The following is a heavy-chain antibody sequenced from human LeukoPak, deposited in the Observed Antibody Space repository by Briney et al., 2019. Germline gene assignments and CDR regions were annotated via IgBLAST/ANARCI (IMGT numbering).Heavy chain of an antibody. D-gene: IGHD6-19*01. CDR1: GFTFSSYW. Sequence: GGSLRLSCAASGFTFSSYWMSWVRQAPGKGLDWVAFIRYDGNNKLYADSVKGRFTISRDNSKNTLYLQMNSLRAEDTAVYYCAKDFSGWYGSVGYFDYWGQGTLVTVSS. CDR2: IRYDGNNK. J-gene: IGHJ4*02. V-gene: IGHV3-30*02. CDR3: AKDFSGWYGSVGYFDY.